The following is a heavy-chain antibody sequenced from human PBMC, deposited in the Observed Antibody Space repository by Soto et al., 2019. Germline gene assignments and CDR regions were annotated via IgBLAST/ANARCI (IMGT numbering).Heavy chain of an antibody. D-gene: IGHD3-16*01. CDR2: IIPIFGTA. Sequence: ASVKVSCKASGGTFSSYAISWVRQAPGQGLEWMGGIIPIFGTANYAQKFQGRVTITADESTSTAYMELSSLRSEDTAVYFCARDSGYSSAYWEHYFDYWGQGTLVTVSS. J-gene: IGHJ4*02. V-gene: IGHV1-69*13. CDR3: ARDSGYSSAYWEHYFDY. CDR1: GGTFSSYA.